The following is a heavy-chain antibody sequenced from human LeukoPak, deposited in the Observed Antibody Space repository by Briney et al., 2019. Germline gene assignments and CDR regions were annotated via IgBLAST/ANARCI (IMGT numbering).Heavy chain of an antibody. Sequence: SVKVSCKASGGTFGSYAISWVRQAPGQGLEWMGGIIPIFGTANYAQKFQGRVTITADKSTSTAYMELSSLRSEDTAVYYCASERDDSSGYYYFDYWGQGTLVTVSS. V-gene: IGHV1-69*06. CDR3: ASERDDSSGYYYFDY. J-gene: IGHJ4*02. D-gene: IGHD3-22*01. CDR2: IIPIFGTA. CDR1: GGTFGSYA.